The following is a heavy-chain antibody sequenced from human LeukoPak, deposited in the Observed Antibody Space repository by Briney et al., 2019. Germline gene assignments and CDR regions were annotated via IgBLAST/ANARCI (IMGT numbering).Heavy chain of an antibody. V-gene: IGHV3-23*01. D-gene: IGHD3-16*01. CDR3: ARDRLGVRKAFDI. CDR1: GFTFSSYG. CDR2: ISGSGGST. Sequence: GGSLRLSCAASGFTFSSYGMSWVRQAPGKGLEWVSAISGSGGSTYYADSVKGRFTISRDNAKNSLYLQMNSLRAEDTAVYYCARDRLGVRKAFDIWGQGTMVTVSS. J-gene: IGHJ3*02.